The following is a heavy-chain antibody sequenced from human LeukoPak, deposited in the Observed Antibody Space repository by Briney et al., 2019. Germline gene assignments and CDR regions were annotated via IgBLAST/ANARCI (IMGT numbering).Heavy chain of an antibody. J-gene: IGHJ4*02. CDR3: ARRLPHGNNPTRFDY. Sequence: GASVKVSCKASGYTFTSYGISWVRQAPGQGLEWMGWISAYNGNTNYAQKLQGRVTMTTNTSTSTAYMELRRLRSDDTAVYYCARRLPHGNNPTRFDYWGQGTLVTVSS. CDR2: ISAYNGNT. D-gene: IGHD5-24*01. V-gene: IGHV1-18*01. CDR1: GYTFTSYG.